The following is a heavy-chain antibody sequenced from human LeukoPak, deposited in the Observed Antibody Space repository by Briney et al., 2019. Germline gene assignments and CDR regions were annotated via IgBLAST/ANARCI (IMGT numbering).Heavy chain of an antibody. Sequence: GGSLRLSCAASVFTFSSYWMSWVRGAPGKGLEGVANIKQDGSEKYYVDSVKGRFTITRDNAKNSLYLQMNSLRAEDTAVYYCARDSGSSWSCYYYYGMDVWGQGTTVTVSS. CDR1: VFTFSSYW. CDR2: IKQDGSEK. J-gene: IGHJ6*02. D-gene: IGHD6-13*01. CDR3: ARDSGSSWSCYYYYGMDV. V-gene: IGHV3-7*01.